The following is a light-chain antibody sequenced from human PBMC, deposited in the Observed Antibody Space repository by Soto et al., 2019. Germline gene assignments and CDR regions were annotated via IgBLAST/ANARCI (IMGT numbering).Light chain of an antibody. V-gene: IGLV2-8*01. CDR3: SSYAGSNRVV. CDR1: SSDVGGYNY. J-gene: IGLJ2*01. Sequence: QSVLTQPPSASGSPGQSVTISCTGTSSDVGGYNYVSWYQQHLGKAPKLMIYEVSKRPSGVPDRFSGSKSGNTASLTVSGLQAEDEADYYCSSYAGSNRVVFGGGTKLTVL. CDR2: EVS.